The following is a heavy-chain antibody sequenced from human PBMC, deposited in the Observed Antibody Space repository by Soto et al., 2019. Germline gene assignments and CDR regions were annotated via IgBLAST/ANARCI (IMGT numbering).Heavy chain of an antibody. CDR1: GFTFTSYG. V-gene: IGHV1-18*04. CDR2: IGAYNGNT. CDR3: ARDYDWTFEY. J-gene: IGHJ4*02. D-gene: IGHD1-20*01. Sequence: ASVKVSCKASGFTFTSYGFSWVRQAPGQGLEWMGWIGAYNGNTNYAQKFQGRVTVTTDTSTNTAYMELRSLRSDDTAVYYCARDYDWTFEYWRQGTLVTVSS.